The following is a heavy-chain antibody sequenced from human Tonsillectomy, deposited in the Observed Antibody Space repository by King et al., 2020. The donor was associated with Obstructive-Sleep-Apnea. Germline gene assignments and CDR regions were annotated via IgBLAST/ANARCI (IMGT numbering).Heavy chain of an antibody. Sequence: VQLVESGAEVKKPGSSVKVSCKASGGTFSSYPISWVRQAPGQGLEWMGGIIPILGIANYAQKFQGRVTITADKSTSTAYMELSSLRSEDTAVYYCARGAGYSGYDFDFKPPYYYYPMDVWGQGTTVTVSS. D-gene: IGHD5-12*01. CDR1: GGTFSSYP. CDR3: ARGAGYSGYDFDFKPPYYYYPMDV. CDR2: IIPILGIA. J-gene: IGHJ6*02. V-gene: IGHV1-69*09.